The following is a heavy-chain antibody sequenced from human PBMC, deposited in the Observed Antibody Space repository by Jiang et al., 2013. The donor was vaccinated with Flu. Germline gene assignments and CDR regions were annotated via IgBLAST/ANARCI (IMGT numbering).Heavy chain of an antibody. CDR2: MNPNSGNT. D-gene: IGHD5-12*01. J-gene: IGHJ4*02. CDR3: ARLSSRWLRTPYY. Sequence: YTFTSYDINWVRQATGQGLEWMGWMNPNSGNTGYAQKFQGRVTMTRNTSISTAYMELSSLRSEDTAVYYCARLSSRWLRTPYYWGQGTLVTVSS. V-gene: IGHV1-8*01. CDR1: YTFTSYD.